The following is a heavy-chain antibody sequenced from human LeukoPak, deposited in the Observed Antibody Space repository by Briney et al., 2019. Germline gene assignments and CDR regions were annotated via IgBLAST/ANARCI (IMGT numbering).Heavy chain of an antibody. D-gene: IGHD4-17*01. CDR3: ARLVGSGDYVGH. CDR1: GFTFSDYY. Sequence: GGSLRLSCAASGFTFSDYYMSWIRQAPGKGLEWISYISSSTSYTNYADSVKGRFTISRDNAKNSLYLQMNSLRAEDTAVYYCARLVGSGDYVGHWGQGTLVTVSS. J-gene: IGHJ4*02. V-gene: IGHV3-11*06. CDR2: ISSSTSYT.